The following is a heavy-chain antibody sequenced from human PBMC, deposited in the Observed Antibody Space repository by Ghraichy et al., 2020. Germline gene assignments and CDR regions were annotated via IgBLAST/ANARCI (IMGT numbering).Heavy chain of an antibody. J-gene: IGHJ4*02. CDR3: AAVLRYFDWLSPFDY. D-gene: IGHD3-9*01. CDR1: GYTFTGYY. CDR2: INPNSGGT. V-gene: IGHV1-2*02. Sequence: ASVKVSCKASGYTFTGYYMHWVRQAPGQGLEWMGWINPNSGGTNYAQKFQGRVTMTRDTSISTAYMELSRLRSDDTAVYYCAAVLRYFDWLSPFDYWGQGTLVTVSS.